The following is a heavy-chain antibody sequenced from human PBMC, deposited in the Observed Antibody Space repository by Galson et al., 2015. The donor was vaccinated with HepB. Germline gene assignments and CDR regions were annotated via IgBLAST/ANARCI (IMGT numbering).Heavy chain of an antibody. J-gene: IGHJ6*03. CDR1: GFTFSSYA. D-gene: IGHD4-11*01. Sequence: SLRLSCAASGFTFSSYAMSWVRQAPGKGLEWVSAISGSGGSTYYADSVKGRFTISRDNSKNTLYLQMNSLRAEDTAVYYCAKGYTVTTGYDYYYMDVWGKGTTVTVSS. V-gene: IGHV3-23*01. CDR2: ISGSGGST. CDR3: AKGYTVTTGYDYYYMDV.